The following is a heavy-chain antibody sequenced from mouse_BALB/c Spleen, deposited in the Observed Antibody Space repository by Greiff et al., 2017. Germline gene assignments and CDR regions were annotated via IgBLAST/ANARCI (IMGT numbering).Heavy chain of an antibody. J-gene: IGHJ3*01. CDR3: ARVGGYYDYEVAY. V-gene: IGHV2-6-7*01. Sequence: QVQLKESGPGLVAPSQSLSITCTVSGFSLTGYGVNWVRQPPGKGLEWLGMIWGDGSTDYNSALKSRLSISKDNSKSQVFLKMNSLQTDDTARYYCARVGGYYDYEVAYWGQGTLVTVSA. CDR1: GFSLTGYG. D-gene: IGHD2-4*01. CDR2: IWGDGST.